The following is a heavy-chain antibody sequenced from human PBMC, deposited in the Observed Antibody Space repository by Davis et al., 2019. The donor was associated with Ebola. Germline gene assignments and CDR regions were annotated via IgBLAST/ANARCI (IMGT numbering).Heavy chain of an antibody. Sequence: AASVKVSCKASGYTFTNFGISWLRQAPGQGLEWMGWTSAYSGNTKYVQRLQDRVTMTTDTSTNTAYMELRSLRSDDPAVYYCARGSRPSVITTIDLDFWGQGTLVTVSS. V-gene: IGHV1-18*01. CDR2: TSAYSGNT. CDR1: GYTFTNFG. D-gene: IGHD3-16*01. J-gene: IGHJ4*02. CDR3: ARGSRPSVITTIDLDF.